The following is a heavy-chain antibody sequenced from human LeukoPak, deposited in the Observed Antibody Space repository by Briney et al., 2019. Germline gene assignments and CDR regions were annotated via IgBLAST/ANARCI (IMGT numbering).Heavy chain of an antibody. V-gene: IGHV4-34*01. J-gene: IGHJ4*02. Sequence: SETLSLTCAVYGGSFSGYYWSWIRQPPGKGLEWIGEINHSGSTNYNPSLKSRVTISVDTSKNQFSLKLSSVTAADTAVYYCACMGSGYYLYADWGQGTPVTVSS. CDR1: GGSFSGYY. D-gene: IGHD3-3*01. CDR2: INHSGST. CDR3: ACMGSGYYLYAD.